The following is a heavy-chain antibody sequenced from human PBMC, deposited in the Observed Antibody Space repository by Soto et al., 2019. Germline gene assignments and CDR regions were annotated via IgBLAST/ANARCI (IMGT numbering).Heavy chain of an antibody. J-gene: IGHJ4*02. CDR2: IYYTGST. CDR3: ARAGRYTSSY. V-gene: IGHV4-61*08. CDR1: GASVSSGGYY. Sequence: PSETLSLTCSVSGASVSSGGYYWTWIRQPPGKGLEWIGYIYYTGSTTYNPSLKSRVTISADTSKNQFSLKLTSVTAADTAIYYCARAGRYTSSYWGQGTLVTVSS. D-gene: IGHD6-6*01.